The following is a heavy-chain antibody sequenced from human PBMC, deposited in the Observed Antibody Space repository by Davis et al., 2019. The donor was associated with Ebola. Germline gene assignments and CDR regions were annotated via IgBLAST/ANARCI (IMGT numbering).Heavy chain of an antibody. CDR3: AKDFADGSGYFDY. V-gene: IGHV3-64*01. Sequence: GESLKISCAASGFTFSSYAMHWVRQAPGKGLEYVSAISSNGGSTYYANSVKGRFTISRDNSKNTLYLQMNSLRAEDTAVYYCAKDFADGSGYFDYWGQGTLVTVSS. D-gene: IGHD3-22*01. CDR2: ISSNGGST. J-gene: IGHJ4*02. CDR1: GFTFSSYA.